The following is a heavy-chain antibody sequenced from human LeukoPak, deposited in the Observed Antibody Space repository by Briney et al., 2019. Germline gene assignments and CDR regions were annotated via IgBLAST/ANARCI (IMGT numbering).Heavy chain of an antibody. CDR1: GGSISSYY. Sequence: SETLSLTCTVSGGSISSYYWSWIRQPPGKGLEWIGYIYYSGSTNYNPSLKSRVTISVDTSKNQFSLKLSSVTAADTAVYYCARGPAPVLRFLEWFPPGAFDIWGQGTMVTVSS. CDR2: IYYSGST. CDR3: ARGPAPVLRFLEWFPPGAFDI. V-gene: IGHV4-59*01. J-gene: IGHJ3*02. D-gene: IGHD3-3*01.